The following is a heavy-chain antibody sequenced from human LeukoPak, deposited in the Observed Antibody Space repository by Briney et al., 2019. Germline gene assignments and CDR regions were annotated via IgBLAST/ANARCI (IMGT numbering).Heavy chain of an antibody. D-gene: IGHD5-12*01. Sequence: PSETLSLTCTVSGGSISSGSYYWSWIRQPAGKGLEWIGRIYTSGSTNYNPSLKSRVTISVDTSKNQFSLKLSSVTAADTAVYYCARGLYSGWSGSFDYWGQGTLVTVSS. CDR3: ARGLYSGWSGSFDY. J-gene: IGHJ4*02. CDR2: IYTSGST. CDR1: GGSISSGSYY. V-gene: IGHV4-61*02.